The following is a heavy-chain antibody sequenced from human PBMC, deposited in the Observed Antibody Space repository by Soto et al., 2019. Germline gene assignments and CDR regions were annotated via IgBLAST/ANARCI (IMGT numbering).Heavy chain of an antibody. D-gene: IGHD6-19*01. CDR1: GYTFTSYD. Sequence: ASVKVSCKASGYTFTSYDINWVRQATGQGLEWMGWMNPNSGNTGYAQKFQGRVTMTRNTSISTAYMELSSLKTEDTAVYYCTSPPAVAGKVGVPDYWGQGTLVTVSS. J-gene: IGHJ4*02. V-gene: IGHV1-8*01. CDR3: TSPPAVAGKVGVPDY. CDR2: MNPNSGNT.